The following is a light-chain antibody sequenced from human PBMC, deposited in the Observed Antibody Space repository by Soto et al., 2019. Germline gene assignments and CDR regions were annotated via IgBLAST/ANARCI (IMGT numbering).Light chain of an antibody. J-gene: IGLJ2*01. CDR1: SSDVGGYDY. V-gene: IGLV2-14*01. CDR3: TSYTSRTTLV. Sequence: QSVLTQPASVSGSPGQSITISCTGTSSDVGGYDYVSWYQHHPGKAPKLIIYNVSNRPSGVSNRFSGSKSGNTASLTISGLQAEDEADYYCTSYTSRTTLVFGGGTKRTVL. CDR2: NVS.